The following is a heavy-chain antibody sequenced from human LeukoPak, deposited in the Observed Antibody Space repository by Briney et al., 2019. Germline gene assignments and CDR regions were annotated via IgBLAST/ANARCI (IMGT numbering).Heavy chain of an antibody. CDR1: GFTVSSNY. J-gene: IGHJ6*02. V-gene: IGHV3-53*01. CDR3: ARDRRAAAGTYYYYYGMDV. CDR2: IYSGGST. D-gene: IGHD6-13*01. Sequence: GGFLRLSCAASGFTVSSNYMSWVRQAPGKGLEWVSGIYSGGSTYYADSVKGRFTISRDNSKNTLYLQMNSLRAEDTAVYYCARDRRAAAGTYYYYYGMDVWGQGTTVTVSS.